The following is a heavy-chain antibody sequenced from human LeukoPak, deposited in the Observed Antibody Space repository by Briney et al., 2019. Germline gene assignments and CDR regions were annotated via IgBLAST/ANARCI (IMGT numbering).Heavy chain of an antibody. CDR2: IYSGGST. J-gene: IGHJ4*02. CDR3: ARDNSGSHFDY. D-gene: IGHD1-26*01. CDR1: GFTFSSYW. Sequence: QPGGSLRLSCAASGFTFSSYWMSWVRQAPGKGLEWVSVIYSGGSTYYADSVKGRFTISRDNSKNTLYLQMNSLRAEDTAVYYCARDNSGSHFDYWGQGTLVTVSS. V-gene: IGHV3-53*01.